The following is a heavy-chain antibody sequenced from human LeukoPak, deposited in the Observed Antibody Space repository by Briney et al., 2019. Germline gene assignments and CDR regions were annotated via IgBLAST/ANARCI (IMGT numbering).Heavy chain of an antibody. CDR3: VIGGTYGSGS. D-gene: IGHD3-10*01. CDR1: GFPFANTW. Sequence: PGGSLRLSCAASGFPFANTWMHWVRQAPGKGLVWVSLITGDGSGSNYADSVKGQFTISRDNAKNTLYLQMHSLRTEDTAVYYCVIGGTYGSGSWGQGTLVTVSS. CDR2: ITGDGSGS. V-gene: IGHV3-74*01. J-gene: IGHJ4*02.